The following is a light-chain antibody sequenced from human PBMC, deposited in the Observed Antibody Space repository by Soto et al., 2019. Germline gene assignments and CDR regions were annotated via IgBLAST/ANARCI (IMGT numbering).Light chain of an antibody. Sequence: QSVLTQPPSASGTPGQRVTISCSGTNSNIGSNFVYWYQQRPGTAPKLLIVGNTIRPSGVPDRFSASTSGTSASLAITGLQAEDEGDYYCQSYDSTLSARYVFGTGTKLTVL. CDR3: QSYDSTLSARYV. CDR1: NSNIGSNF. V-gene: IGLV1-40*01. CDR2: GNT. J-gene: IGLJ1*01.